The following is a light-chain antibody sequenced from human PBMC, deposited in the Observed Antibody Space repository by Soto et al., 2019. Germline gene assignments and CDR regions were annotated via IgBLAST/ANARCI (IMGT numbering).Light chain of an antibody. CDR2: GTS. J-gene: IGKJ1*01. CDR1: QSVSNNY. CDR3: QQYNSYWT. Sequence: EIVLTQSPGTLSLSPGERATLSCRASQSVSNNYLAWYQQKPGQAPRLLIYGTSSRATGIPDRFSGSASGTEFTLTISALQPDDFATYYCQQYNSYWTFGQGTKVDIK. V-gene: IGKV3-20*01.